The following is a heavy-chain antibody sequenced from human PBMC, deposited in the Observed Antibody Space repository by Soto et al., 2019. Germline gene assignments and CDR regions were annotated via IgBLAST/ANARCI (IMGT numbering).Heavy chain of an antibody. J-gene: IGHJ4*02. D-gene: IGHD3-10*01. CDR1: GFAFSDYA. V-gene: IGHV3-23*01. CDR3: SKGRTFVDF. CDR2: ISDGDGAT. Sequence: EVHLLESGGGLVQPGGSLRLSCAASGFAFSDYAMTWVRQAPGKGLEWVSDISDGDGATHYADSVKGRFTISRDDSKNTLYLQMDSLRAADAAVYYCSKGRTFVDFWGQGTLVTVSS.